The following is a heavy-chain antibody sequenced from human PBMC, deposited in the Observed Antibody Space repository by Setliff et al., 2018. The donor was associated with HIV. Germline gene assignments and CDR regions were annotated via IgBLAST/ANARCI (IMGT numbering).Heavy chain of an antibody. CDR1: GFTFNTYS. D-gene: IGHD3-22*01. V-gene: IGHV3-48*01. CDR2: ISSGSRTI. CDR3: ARGNYDRDY. Sequence: GGSLRLSCAASGFTFNTYSMNWVRQAPGKGLEWVSYISSGSRTIYYADSVKGRFTISRDNDKKSLYLQMNSLRVEDTAVYYCARGNYDRDYWGQGTLVTVSS. J-gene: IGHJ4*02.